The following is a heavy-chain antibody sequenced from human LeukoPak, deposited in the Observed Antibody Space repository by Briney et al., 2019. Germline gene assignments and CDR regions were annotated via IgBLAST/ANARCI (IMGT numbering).Heavy chain of an antibody. CDR3: AGIAVAGSLDDY. CDR1: GGSISSSSNY. D-gene: IGHD6-19*01. V-gene: IGHV4-39*01. CDR2: IYYSGST. Sequence: KPSETLSLTCTVSGGSISSSSNYWGWIRQPPGKGLEWIGSIYYSGSTYYNPSLKSRVTISVDTSKNQFSLKLSSVTAADTAVYYCAGIAVAGSLDDYWGQGTLVTVSS. J-gene: IGHJ4*02.